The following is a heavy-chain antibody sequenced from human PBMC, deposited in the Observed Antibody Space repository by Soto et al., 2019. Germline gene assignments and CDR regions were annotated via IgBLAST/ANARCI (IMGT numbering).Heavy chain of an antibody. Sequence: QVRLVQSGAEVKKPGSSVKVSCKAPGGTFSTYAISWMRQAPGQGLEWMGGVIPIFSTPKYAQKFQGRVTITADESTSTGYMELRSLRSEDTAVYYCARSQGGSSSLDIYYYYYYGMDVWGQGTTVTVSS. J-gene: IGHJ6*02. V-gene: IGHV1-69*01. CDR3: ARSQGGSSSLDIYYYYYYGMDV. CDR1: GGTFSTYA. D-gene: IGHD2-15*01. CDR2: VIPIFSTP.